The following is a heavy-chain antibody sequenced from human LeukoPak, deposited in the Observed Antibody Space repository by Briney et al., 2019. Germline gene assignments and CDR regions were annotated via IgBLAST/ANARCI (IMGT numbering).Heavy chain of an antibody. D-gene: IGHD6-13*01. CDR2: VGDNTDT. J-gene: IGHJ4*02. CDR1: GFTFGNYA. CDR3: AKSSGKSFPSSRVFDF. V-gene: IGHV3-23*01. Sequence: GGSLRLSCAASGFTFGNYAFSWVRRAPGRGLEWVSIVGDNTDTHYADSVKGRFTISRDISNNALHLQMNNLRAEDTATYFCAKSSGKSFPSSRVFDFWGQGTLVTVSS.